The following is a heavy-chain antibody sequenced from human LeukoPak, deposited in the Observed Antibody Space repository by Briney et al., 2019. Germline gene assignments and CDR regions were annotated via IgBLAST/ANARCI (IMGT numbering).Heavy chain of an antibody. V-gene: IGHV1-69*06. D-gene: IGHD3-10*01. CDR1: GGTFSSYA. Sequence: SVTVSCKASGGTFSSYAISWVRQAPGQGLEWMGGIIPIFGTANYAQKFQGRVTITADKSTSTAYMELSSLRSEDTAVYYCARAVRARGVIRLDYWGQGTLVTVSS. CDR2: IIPIFGTA. J-gene: IGHJ4*02. CDR3: ARAVRARGVIRLDY.